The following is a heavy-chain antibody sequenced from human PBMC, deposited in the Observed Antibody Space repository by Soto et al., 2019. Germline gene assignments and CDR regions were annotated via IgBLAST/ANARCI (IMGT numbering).Heavy chain of an antibody. CDR1: GFTFSSYS. Sequence: EVQLVESGGGLVQPGGSLRLSCAASGFTFSSYSMNWVRQAPGKGLEWVSYISSSSSTIYYADSVKGRFTISRDNAKNSLYLQMNILKAEETDVYYCARDWVYSNGPNDYWGQGTLVTVAS. V-gene: IGHV3-48*01. CDR2: ISSSSSTI. D-gene: IGHD5-18*01. CDR3: ARDWVYSNGPNDY. J-gene: IGHJ4*02.